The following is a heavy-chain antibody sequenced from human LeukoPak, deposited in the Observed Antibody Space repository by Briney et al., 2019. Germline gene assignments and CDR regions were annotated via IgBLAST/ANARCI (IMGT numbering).Heavy chain of an antibody. CDR1: GFTFSSYA. D-gene: IGHD2-2*02. CDR2: ISGSASST. CDR3: AKGSTKYCSSTTCYTQD. Sequence: GGSLGLSCAASGFTFSSYAMSWVRQAPGKGLEWVSTISGSASSTYYADSVKGRFTISRDNSKNTLYLQMNSLRAEDTAVYYCAKGSTKYCSSTTCYTQDWGQGTLVTVSS. V-gene: IGHV3-23*01. J-gene: IGHJ1*01.